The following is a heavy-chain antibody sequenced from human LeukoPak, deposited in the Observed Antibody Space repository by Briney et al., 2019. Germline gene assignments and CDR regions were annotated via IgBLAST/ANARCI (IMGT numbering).Heavy chain of an antibody. CDR3: ARETLYYDSSGYHDY. D-gene: IGHD3-22*01. Sequence: GGSLRLSCAASGFIVSSNYMSWVRQAPGKGLEWVSVIYSGGSTYYADSVKGRFTISRDNSKNTLYLQMNSLRAEDTAVYYCARETLYYDSSGYHDYWGQGTLVTVSS. CDR1: GFIVSSNY. J-gene: IGHJ4*02. CDR2: IYSGGST. V-gene: IGHV3-66*01.